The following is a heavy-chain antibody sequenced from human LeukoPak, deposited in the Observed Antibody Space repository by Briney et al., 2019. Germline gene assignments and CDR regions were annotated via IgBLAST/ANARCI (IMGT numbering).Heavy chain of an antibody. CDR2: IYYSGST. CDR1: GGSIRSGAYS. Sequence: IPSETLSLTCTVSGGSIRSGAYSWSWIRQPPGKGLEWIGYIYYSGSTYYNPSLKTRVSISLDTSKNQISLKLSSVTAADTAVYYCARTKTVDYGDYENYFDYWGQGTLVTVSS. CDR3: ARTKTVDYGDYENYFDY. V-gene: IGHV4-30-4*07. J-gene: IGHJ4*02. D-gene: IGHD4-17*01.